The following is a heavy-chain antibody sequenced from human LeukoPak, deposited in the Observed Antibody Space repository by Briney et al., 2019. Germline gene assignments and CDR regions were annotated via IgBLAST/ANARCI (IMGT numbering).Heavy chain of an antibody. CDR3: ARYHYGSGTIDY. CDR1: GFTVSSSY. Sequence: PGGSLRLSCAASGFTVSSSYMSWVRQAPGKGLEWVSVIYSGDSTYYADSVKGRFTISRDNSKNTLYLQMNSLRAEDTAVYYCARYHYGSGTIDYWGQGTLVTVSS. CDR2: IYSGDST. D-gene: IGHD3-10*01. J-gene: IGHJ4*02. V-gene: IGHV3-53*01.